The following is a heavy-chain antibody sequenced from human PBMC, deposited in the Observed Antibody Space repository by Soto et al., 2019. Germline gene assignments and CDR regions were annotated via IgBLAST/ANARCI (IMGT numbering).Heavy chain of an antibody. Sequence: SETLSLTCTVSGGSISSGDYYWSWIRQPPGKGLEWIGYIYYSGSTYYNPSLKSRVTISVDTSKNQFSLKLSSVTAADTAVYYCARGRVRSSWNFDYWGQGTLVTVSS. J-gene: IGHJ4*02. D-gene: IGHD6-13*01. CDR2: IYYSGST. CDR1: GGSISSGDYY. CDR3: ARGRVRSSWNFDY. V-gene: IGHV4-30-4*01.